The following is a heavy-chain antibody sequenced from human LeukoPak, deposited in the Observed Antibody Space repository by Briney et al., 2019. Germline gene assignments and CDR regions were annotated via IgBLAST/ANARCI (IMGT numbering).Heavy chain of an antibody. CDR3: ARGTQWEPTGY. CDR1: GYTFTSYA. D-gene: IGHD1-26*01. V-gene: IGHV1-3*01. CDR2: INAGNGNT. J-gene: IGHJ4*02. Sequence: ASVKVSCKASGYTFTSYAMHWVRQAPGQRLEWMGWINAGNGNTKYSQKFQGRVTIARDTSASTAYMELSSLRSEDTAVYYCARGTQWEPTGYWGQGTLVTVSS.